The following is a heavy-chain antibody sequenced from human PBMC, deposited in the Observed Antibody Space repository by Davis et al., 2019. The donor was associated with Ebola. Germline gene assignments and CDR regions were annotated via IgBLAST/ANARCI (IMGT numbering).Heavy chain of an antibody. CDR1: GFTFSNYG. V-gene: IGHV3-30*18. J-gene: IGHJ4*02. CDR2: ISYDGSYK. Sequence: GESLKISCAASGFTFSNYGMHWVRQAPGKGLEWVAVISYDGSYKYYADSVKGRFTISRDNSKNTLYLQMNSLRAEDTAVYYCANTPPYYDFWSGFYWGQGTLVTVSS. D-gene: IGHD3-3*01. CDR3: ANTPPYYDFWSGFY.